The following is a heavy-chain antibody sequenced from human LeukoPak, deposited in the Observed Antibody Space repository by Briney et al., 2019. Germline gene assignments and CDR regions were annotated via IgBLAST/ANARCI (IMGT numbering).Heavy chain of an antibody. Sequence: GGSLRLSCAASGFTFSSYAMHWVRQAPGKGLEWVAVISYDGSNKYYADSVKGRFTISRDNSKNTLYLQMNSLRAEDTAVYYCARATYGPGSYWPDAFDIWGQGTMVTVSS. CDR2: ISYDGSNK. D-gene: IGHD3-10*01. CDR1: GFTFSSYA. CDR3: ARATYGPGSYWPDAFDI. J-gene: IGHJ3*02. V-gene: IGHV3-30-3*01.